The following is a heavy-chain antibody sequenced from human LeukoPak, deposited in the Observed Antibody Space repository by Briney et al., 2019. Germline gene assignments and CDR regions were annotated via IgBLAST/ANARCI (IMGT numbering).Heavy chain of an antibody. D-gene: IGHD3-3*01. J-gene: IGHJ5*02. CDR3: ARILEWFSRFDP. CDR2: IYYSGST. Sequence: PSETLSLTCAVSGGSISSNSYYWGWIRQPPGKGLEWIGSIYYSGSTYYNPSLKSRVTISVDTSKNQFSLKLSSVTAADTAVYYCARILEWFSRFDPWGQGTLVTVSS. CDR1: GGSISSNSYY. V-gene: IGHV4-39*07.